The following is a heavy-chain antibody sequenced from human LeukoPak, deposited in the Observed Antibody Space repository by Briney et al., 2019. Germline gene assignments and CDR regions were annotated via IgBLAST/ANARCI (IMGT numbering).Heavy chain of an antibody. Sequence: GGSLRLSCVASGFTFINYDMHWVRQATGKGLEWVSSIGPTGESYYPGSVKGRLTISRENARNSLHLQMNSLKVEDTAVYYCVRAGYSSGWYRFDYWGQGMLVTVSS. CDR2: IGPTGES. CDR3: VRAGYSSGWYRFDY. CDR1: GFTFINYD. J-gene: IGHJ4*02. D-gene: IGHD6-19*01. V-gene: IGHV3-13*01.